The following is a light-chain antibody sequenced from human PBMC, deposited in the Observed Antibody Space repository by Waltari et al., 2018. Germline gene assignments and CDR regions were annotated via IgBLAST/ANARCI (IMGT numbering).Light chain of an antibody. CDR1: ASNIGNNV. CDR2: RSD. J-gene: IGLJ3*02. CDR3: AAWDDSLNGRWV. V-gene: IGLV1-44*01. Sequence: QSVLNQPPSASGTPGQGVTISCSGGASNIGNNVVNWYQQVPGKAPKLLIYRSDRRPAGVPDRFSGSKSGTSASLAISGLQSEDEADYYCAAWDDSLNGRWVFGGGTKVTVL.